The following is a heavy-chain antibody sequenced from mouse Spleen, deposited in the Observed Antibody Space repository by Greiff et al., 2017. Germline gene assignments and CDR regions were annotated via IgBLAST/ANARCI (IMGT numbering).Heavy chain of an antibody. CDR2: ISNGGGST. Sequence: EVKLMESGGGLVQPGGSLKLSCATSGFTFSDYYMFWVRQTPEKRLAWVAYISNGGGSTYFPDTVKGRFTISRDNAKNTLYLQMSRLKSEDTAMYYCARQKRPTMITTGAWFAYWGQGTLVTVAA. CDR1: GFTFSDYY. CDR3: ARQKRPTMITTGAWFAY. V-gene: IGHV5-12*02. J-gene: IGHJ3*01. D-gene: IGHD2-4*01.